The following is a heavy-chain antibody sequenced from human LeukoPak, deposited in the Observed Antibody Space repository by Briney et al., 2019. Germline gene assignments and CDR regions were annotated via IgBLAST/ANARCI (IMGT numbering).Heavy chain of an antibody. CDR3: IRYYYDSSGYSVDY. J-gene: IGHJ4*02. V-gene: IGHV3-73*01. CDR2: IRNKASNYAT. D-gene: IGHD3-22*01. Sequence: GGSLRLSCATSGFTFSDSAMHWVRQASGKGLEWVGRIRNKASNYATAYAASVKGRVTISRDDPKKTAFLQMNNLRIEDTAVYYCIRYYYDSSGYSVDYWGQGTLVTVSS. CDR1: GFTFSDSA.